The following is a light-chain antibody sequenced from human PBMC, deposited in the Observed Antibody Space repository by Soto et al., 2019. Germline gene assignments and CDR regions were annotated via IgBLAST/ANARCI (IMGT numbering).Light chain of an antibody. Sequence: QSVLTQPASVSGSPGQSIAISCTGTSSDVGGYNYVSWYQQHPGKAPKLIIFDVTNRPSGGSDRFSGSKSDSTASLTISALQADDEADYYCTSFASSCTYGFGTGTKLPVL. J-gene: IGLJ1*01. CDR1: SSDVGGYNY. V-gene: IGLV2-14*01. CDR3: TSFASSCTYG. CDR2: DVT.